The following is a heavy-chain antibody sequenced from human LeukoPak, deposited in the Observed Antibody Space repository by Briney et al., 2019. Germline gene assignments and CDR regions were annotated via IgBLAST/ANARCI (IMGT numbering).Heavy chain of an antibody. J-gene: IGHJ5*02. Sequence: PGGSLRLSYAASGFTLRDSALHGVRQASAKGLAWVGLIDRPAKSYATAYGASVGGRFTISRDDSKNTAYLQMDSLKTEDTALYYCTRDRGTYNWLDPWGQGTLVTVSS. V-gene: IGHV3-73*01. CDR3: TRDRGTYNWLDP. CDR1: GFTLRDSA. CDR2: IDRPAKSYAT. D-gene: IGHD1-26*01.